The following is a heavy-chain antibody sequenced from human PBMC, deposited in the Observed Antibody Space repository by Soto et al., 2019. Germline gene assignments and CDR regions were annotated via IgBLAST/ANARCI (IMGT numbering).Heavy chain of an antibody. D-gene: IGHD5-12*01. Sequence: EVQLLESGGGLVQPGMSLSLSCAASGFTFSSYAMSWVRPAPGKGLEWVSAISGIGHSTYYADSVKGRFTISRDNSKNTLYLQMNSLRAEDTAVYYCAKRIRATIGHFDSWGQGTLVTVSS. CDR2: ISGIGHST. CDR3: AKRIRATIGHFDS. V-gene: IGHV3-23*01. J-gene: IGHJ4*02. CDR1: GFTFSSYA.